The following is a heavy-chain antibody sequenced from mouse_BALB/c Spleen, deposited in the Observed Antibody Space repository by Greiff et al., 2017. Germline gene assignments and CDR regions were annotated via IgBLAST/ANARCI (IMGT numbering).Heavy chain of an antibody. V-gene: IGHV1-67*01. Sequence: VQLQQSGAELVRPGVSVKISCKGSGYTFTDYAMHWVKQSHAKSLEWIGVISTYYGDASYNQKFKGKATMTVDKSSSTAYLQLSSLTSEDTAVYYCNAAPPATVYWGQGTTLTVSS. D-gene: IGHD3-1*01. CDR1: GYTFTDYA. J-gene: IGHJ2*01. CDR2: ISTYYGDA. CDR3: NAAPPATVY.